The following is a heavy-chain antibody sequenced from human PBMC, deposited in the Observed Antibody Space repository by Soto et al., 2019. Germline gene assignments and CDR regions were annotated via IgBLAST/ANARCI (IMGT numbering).Heavy chain of an antibody. CDR2: IIPIFGTA. D-gene: IGHD6-19*01. CDR3: GAYSSGWYYFDY. J-gene: IGHJ4*02. Sequence: QVQLVQSGAEVKTPGSSVKVSCKASGGTFSSYAISWVRQAPGQGLEWMGGIIPIFGTATYAQKFQGRVTITADESTSTDSMELSSLRSEDTAVYYCGAYSSGWYYFDYWGQGTLFTVSS. CDR1: GGTFSSYA. V-gene: IGHV1-69*12.